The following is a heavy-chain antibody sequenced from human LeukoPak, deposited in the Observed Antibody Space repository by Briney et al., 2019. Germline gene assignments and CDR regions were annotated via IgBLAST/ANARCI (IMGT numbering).Heavy chain of an antibody. V-gene: IGHV3-30*03. CDR2: ISNDGSNK. CDR1: GFTFSSYG. Sequence: SGRSLRLSCAASGFTFSSYGMHWVRQAPGKGLEWVAVISNDGSNKYYADSVKGRFTISRDNAKNSLDLQMNSLRAEDTAVYYCARAVGSSSSWGQGTLVTVSS. J-gene: IGHJ5*02. D-gene: IGHD6-6*01. CDR3: ARAVGSSSS.